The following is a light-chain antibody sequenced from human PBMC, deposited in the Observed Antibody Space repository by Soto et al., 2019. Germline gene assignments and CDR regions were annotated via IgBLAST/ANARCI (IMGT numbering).Light chain of an antibody. CDR1: SSDAGGYNY. CDR2: EVS. Sequence: QSALTQPASVSGSPGQSITISCTGTSSDAGGYNYVSWYQQHPGKAPKLMIYEVSNRPSGVSNRFSGSKSGNTASLTISGLQAEDEADYYCSSYTISNTLVFGGGTKLTVL. J-gene: IGLJ2*01. V-gene: IGLV2-14*01. CDR3: SSYTISNTLV.